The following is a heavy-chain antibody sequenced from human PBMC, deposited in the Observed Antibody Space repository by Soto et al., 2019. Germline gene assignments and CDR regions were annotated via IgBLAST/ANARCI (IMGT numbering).Heavy chain of an antibody. CDR2: IGIGSSTT. CDR3: ARDQLYYNDISGRPLNAFDV. J-gene: IGHJ3*01. D-gene: IGHD3-22*01. Sequence: GGLRLSCAASGFTFRNYGMNWVRQAPGKGLEWVSYIGIGSSTTYYADSVKGRFTISRDNAKNSLYLQMNSLRAEDTAVYYCARDQLYYNDISGRPLNAFDVWGQGTMVTVSS. CDR1: GFTFRNYG. V-gene: IGHV3-48*01.